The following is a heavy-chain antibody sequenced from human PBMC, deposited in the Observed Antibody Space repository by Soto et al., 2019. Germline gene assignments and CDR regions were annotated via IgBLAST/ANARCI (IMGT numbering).Heavy chain of an antibody. J-gene: IGHJ6*02. CDR1: GGTFSSYA. Sequence: ASVKVSCKASGGTFSSYAISWVRQAPGQGLEWMGWINAGNGNTKYSQKFQGRVTITRDTSASTAYMELSSLRSEDTAVYYCARDGYVEFYYGMDVWGQGTTVTVSS. CDR2: INAGNGNT. D-gene: IGHD3-10*02. CDR3: ARDGYVEFYYGMDV. V-gene: IGHV1-3*01.